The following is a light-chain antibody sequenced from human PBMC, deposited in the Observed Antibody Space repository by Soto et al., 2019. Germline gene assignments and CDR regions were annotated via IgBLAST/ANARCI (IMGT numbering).Light chain of an antibody. V-gene: IGLV2-11*01. CDR2: DVS. CDR1: SSDVGGYNY. J-gene: IGLJ1*01. CDR3: CSNAGSYTYV. Sequence: QSVLTQPRSVSGSPGQSVTISCTGTSSDVGGYNYVSWYQQHPGKAPKLMIYDVSKRPSGVPDRFSGSKSGNKASLTISGLQAEDDADYYCCSNAGSYTYVFGTGTKVTVL.